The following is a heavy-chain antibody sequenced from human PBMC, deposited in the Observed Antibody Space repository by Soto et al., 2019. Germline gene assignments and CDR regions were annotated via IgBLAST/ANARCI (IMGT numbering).Heavy chain of an antibody. CDR1: GYTFSNYL. J-gene: IGHJ4*02. Sequence: QVQLVQSGAEVKKPGASVKVSCKASGYTFSNYLLHWVRQAPGQGLEWMGWINAGNGHTKYSQKFQVRVTFTRDTSATTAYIELSSLSSEDTAVYYCASPSYGSGSYYWGQGTLVTVSS. D-gene: IGHD3-10*01. V-gene: IGHV1-3*01. CDR3: ASPSYGSGSYY. CDR2: INAGNGHT.